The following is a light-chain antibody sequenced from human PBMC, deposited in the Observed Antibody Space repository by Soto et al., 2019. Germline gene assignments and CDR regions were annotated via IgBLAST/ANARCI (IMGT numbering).Light chain of an antibody. CDR3: TGWDDRLNGPV. Sequence: QSALTQPPSASGTPGQRVTISCSGSSSNIGSNTVNWYQQLPGTAPKLLIYSNNQRPSGVSDRFSGSKSDTSASLAISGLQSEDEADYYCTGWDDRLNGPVFGGGTKLTVL. J-gene: IGLJ2*01. CDR2: SNN. CDR1: SSNIGSNT. V-gene: IGLV1-44*01.